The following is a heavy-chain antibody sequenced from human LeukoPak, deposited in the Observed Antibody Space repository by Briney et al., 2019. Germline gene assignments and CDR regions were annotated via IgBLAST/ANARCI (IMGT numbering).Heavy chain of an antibody. D-gene: IGHD1-26*01. V-gene: IGHV3-48*01. CDR3: AKGRQLRRSDAFDI. J-gene: IGHJ3*02. CDR2: ISSSIRTI. Sequence: GGSLRLSCAASGFTFSTYTMTWVRQAPGKGLECISYISSSIRTIYYADSVKGRFTISRDNAKNSLYLQMNSLRGEDTAVYYCAKGRQLRRSDAFDIWGQGTMVTVSS. CDR1: GFTFSTYT.